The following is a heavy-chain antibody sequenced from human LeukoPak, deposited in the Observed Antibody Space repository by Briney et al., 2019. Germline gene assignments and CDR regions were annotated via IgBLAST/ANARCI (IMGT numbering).Heavy chain of an antibody. CDR1: GVTPSTHA. CDR2: IDKSGDGA. V-gene: IGHV3-23*01. J-gene: IGHJ3*02. Sequence: PGGSLRLSCAAPGVTPSTHAMNWVRQPPGKGLDWVSSIDKSGDGAFYADSVKGRFTTSRDNFKNTLYLQMSSLRREDTAVYYCARRGGTSGWGAFDIWGQGTMVTVSS. D-gene: IGHD2-2*01. CDR3: ARRGGTSGWGAFDI.